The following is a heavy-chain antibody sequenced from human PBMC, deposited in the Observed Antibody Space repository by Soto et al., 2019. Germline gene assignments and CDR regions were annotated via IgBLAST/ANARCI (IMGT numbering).Heavy chain of an antibody. V-gene: IGHV3-49*03. CDR3: TRDLGCGGDCYQYYFDY. Sequence: PGGSLRLSCTASGFTFGDYAMSWFRQAPGKGLEWVGFIKSKAYGGTTDCAASVKGRFTISRDDSKSIAYLQMNSLKTEDTAVYYCTRDLGCGGDCYQYYFDYWGQGTLVTVSS. J-gene: IGHJ4*02. CDR2: IKSKAYGGTT. CDR1: GFTFGDYA. D-gene: IGHD2-21*02.